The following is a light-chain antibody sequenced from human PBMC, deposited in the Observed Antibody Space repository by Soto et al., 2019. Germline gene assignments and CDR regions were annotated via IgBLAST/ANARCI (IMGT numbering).Light chain of an antibody. CDR2: GTS. J-gene: IGKJ4*01. V-gene: IGKV1-9*01. Sequence: DIQLTQSPSFLSASVGDRVTITCRASQGINSYLAWHQQKPGKAPKVLMFGTSTLPSGVPSRFSGSGSGTEFTLTISSLQPEDFAIYFCQQLKSYPLTFGGGTKVEIK. CDR3: QQLKSYPLT. CDR1: QGINSY.